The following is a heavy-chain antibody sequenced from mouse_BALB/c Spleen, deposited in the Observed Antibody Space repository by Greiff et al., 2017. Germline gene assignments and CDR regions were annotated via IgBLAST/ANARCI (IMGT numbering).Heavy chain of an antibody. CDR2: IWAGGST. D-gene: IGHD1-1*01. J-gene: IGHJ4*01. V-gene: IGHV2-9*02. Sequence: QVQLKESGPGLVAPSQSLSITCTVSGFSLTSYGVHWVRQPPGKGLEWLGVIWAGGSTNYNSALMSRLSISKDNSKSQVFLKMNSLQTDDTAMYYCARDRATTVVKAMDYWGQGTSVTVSS. CDR3: ARDRATTVVKAMDY. CDR1: GFSLTSYG.